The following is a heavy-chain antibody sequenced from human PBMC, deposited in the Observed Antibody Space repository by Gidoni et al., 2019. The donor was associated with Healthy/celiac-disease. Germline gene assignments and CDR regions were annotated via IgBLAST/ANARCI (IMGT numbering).Heavy chain of an antibody. CDR2: IYTSGST. J-gene: IGHJ5*02. CDR1: GGSLSSGSYY. D-gene: IGHD5-18*01. V-gene: IGHV4-61*02. CDR3: ARTGGYSYGRGWFDP. Sequence: QVQLQESGPGLVKPSQTLSLTCTVSGGSLSSGSYYWSWIRQPAGKGLEWIGRIYTSGSTNYNPSLKSRVTISVDTSKNQFSLKLSSVTAADTAVYYCARTGGYSYGRGWFDPWGQGTLVTVSS.